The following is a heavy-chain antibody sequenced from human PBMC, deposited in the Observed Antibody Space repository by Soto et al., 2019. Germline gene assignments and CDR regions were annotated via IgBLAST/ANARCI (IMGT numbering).Heavy chain of an antibody. Sequence: EVQLVESGGGLVKPGGSLRLSFAPSGLTSSTYGMNWVRQAPGTGLVWFPSISSSSCLIYYADSVKGRFTISRDNAKNSLYLQMNTLRAEDTVVYYCASTNSRSYYMDVWGKGTTVTVSS. V-gene: IGHV3-21*01. CDR2: ISSSSCLI. J-gene: IGHJ6*03. CDR1: GLTSSTYG. D-gene: IGHD6-13*01. CDR3: ASTNSRSYYMDV.